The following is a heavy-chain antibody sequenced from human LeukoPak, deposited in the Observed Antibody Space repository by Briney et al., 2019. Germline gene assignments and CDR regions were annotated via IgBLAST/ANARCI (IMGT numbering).Heavy chain of an antibody. CDR1: GFVLSNYA. V-gene: IGHV3-23*01. J-gene: IGHJ4*02. D-gene: IGHD6-13*01. CDR2: ISASGSRT. Sequence: GGSLRLSCATSGFVLSNYAMSWVRQAPGKGLEWVSTISASGSRTYYTDSVKGRFSISRDNSRNTMYLQMNSLRAENTAIYYCAKHPQGAAGAHFDYWGQGTLVTVSS. CDR3: AKHPQGAAGAHFDY.